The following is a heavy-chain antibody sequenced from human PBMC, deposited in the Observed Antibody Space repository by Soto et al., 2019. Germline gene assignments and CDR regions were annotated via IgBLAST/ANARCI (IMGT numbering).Heavy chain of an antibody. V-gene: IGHV4-30-2*01. CDR1: GGSISSGGYS. CDR3: AAGGGLPRYY. J-gene: IGHJ4*02. Sequence: SETLSLTCAVSGGSISSGGYSWSWIRQPPGKGLEWIGYIYHSGSTYYNPSLKSRVTISVDRSKNQFSLKLSSVTAADTAVYYCAAGGGLPRYYWRQGPLVTVSS. CDR2: IYHSGST. D-gene: IGHD5-12*01.